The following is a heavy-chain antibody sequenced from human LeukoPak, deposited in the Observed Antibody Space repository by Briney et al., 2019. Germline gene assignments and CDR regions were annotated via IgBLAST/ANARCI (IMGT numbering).Heavy chain of an antibody. CDR2: IAPSDSYT. CDR1: GYSFPSYW. J-gene: IGHJ5*02. CDR3: VRQPLGVYDTTQNWFDP. V-gene: IGHV5-10-1*01. D-gene: IGHD3-22*01. Sequence: GESLKISCKVSGYSFPSYWITWVRQVPGKGLEWMGRIAPSDSYTNYNPSFEGHVTMSVEKSITTVYLQWSSLKASDTAMYYCVRQPLGVYDTTQNWFDPWGQGTLVTVSS.